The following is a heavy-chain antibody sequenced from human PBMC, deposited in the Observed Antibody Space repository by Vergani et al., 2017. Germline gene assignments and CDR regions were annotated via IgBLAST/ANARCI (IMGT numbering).Heavy chain of an antibody. V-gene: IGHV4-61*02. D-gene: IGHD2-21*02. Sequence: QVQLQESGPGLVKPSQTLSLTCTVSGGSISSGSYYWSWIRQPAGKGLEWIGRIYTSGSTNYNPSLKSRVTISVDTSKNQFSLKLSSVTAADTAVYYCARSLTTLVVSRWGRYYYYGMDVWGQGTTVTVSS. J-gene: IGHJ6*02. CDR3: ARSLTTLVVSRWGRYYYYGMDV. CDR1: GGSISSGSYY. CDR2: IYTSGST.